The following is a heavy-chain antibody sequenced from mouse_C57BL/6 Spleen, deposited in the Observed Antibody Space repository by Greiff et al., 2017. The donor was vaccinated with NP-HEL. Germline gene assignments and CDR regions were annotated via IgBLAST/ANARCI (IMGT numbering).Heavy chain of an antibody. CDR1: GYTFTSYW. CDR3: ARSAYSNWYFDV. V-gene: IGHV1-61*01. J-gene: IGHJ1*03. CDR2: IYPSDSET. Sequence: VQLQQSGAELVRPGSSVKLSCKASGYTFTSYWMDWVKQRPGQGLEWIGNIYPSDSETHYNQKFKDKATLTVDKSSSTAYMQLSSLTSEDSAVYYCARSAYSNWYFDVWGTGTTVTVSS. D-gene: IGHD2-5*01.